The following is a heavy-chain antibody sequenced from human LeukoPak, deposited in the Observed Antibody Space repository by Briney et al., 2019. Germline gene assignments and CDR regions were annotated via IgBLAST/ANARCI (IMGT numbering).Heavy chain of an antibody. J-gene: IGHJ4*02. Sequence: TPSETLSLTCAVYGGSFSGYYWSWIRQPPGKGLEWIGEINHSGSTNYNPSLKSRVTISVDTSKNQFSLKLSSVTAADTAVYYCAREIMSRMPDYWGQGTLVTVSS. CDR2: INHSGST. CDR1: GGSFSGYY. D-gene: IGHD5/OR15-5a*01. V-gene: IGHV4-34*01. CDR3: AREIMSRMPDY.